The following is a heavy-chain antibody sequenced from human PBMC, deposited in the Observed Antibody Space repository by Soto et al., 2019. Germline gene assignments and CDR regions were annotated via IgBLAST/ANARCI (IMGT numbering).Heavy chain of an antibody. V-gene: IGHV3-53*02. J-gene: IGHJ3*02. Sequence: EVQLVETGGGLIQPGGSLRLSCAASGLIVSSNYMNWVRQAPGKGLEWVSVLYSSGSTHYAGSVKGRFIISRDNSKNTLYLQMNSLRAEDTAVYYCARDRPGDEGDGFDIWGHGTMVTVSS. CDR2: LYSSGST. CDR3: ARDRPGDEGDGFDI. D-gene: IGHD3-10*01. CDR1: GLIVSSNY.